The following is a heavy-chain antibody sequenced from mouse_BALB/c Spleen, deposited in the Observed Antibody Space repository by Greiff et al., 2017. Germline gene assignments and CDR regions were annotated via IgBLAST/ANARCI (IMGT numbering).Heavy chain of an antibody. D-gene: IGHD1-1*01. CDR1: GFSLTSYG. Sequence: VKLVESGPGLVAPSQSLSITCTVSGFSLTSYGVHWVRQPPGKGLEWLGVIWAGGSTNYNSALMSRLSISKDNSKSQVFLKMNSLQTDDTAMYYCARGRDYYGPYYAMDYWGQGTSVTVSS. J-gene: IGHJ4*01. CDR3: ARGRDYYGPYYAMDY. V-gene: IGHV2-9*02. CDR2: IWAGGST.